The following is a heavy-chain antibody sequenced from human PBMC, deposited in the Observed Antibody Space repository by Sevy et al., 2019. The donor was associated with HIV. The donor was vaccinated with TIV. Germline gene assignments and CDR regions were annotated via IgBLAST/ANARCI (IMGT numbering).Heavy chain of an antibody. CDR1: GFTFGSFA. CDR3: AKDILWLPYYLDY. V-gene: IGHV3-23*01. CDR2: ISESGTST. J-gene: IGHJ4*02. D-gene: IGHD3-10*01. Sequence: GGSLSLSCAVSGFTFGSFAMSWVRQAPGKGLEWVSAISESGTSTYYADSVRGRFTISRDNSKNTLYLQMNSLRAEDTSIYYCAKDILWLPYYLDYWGQGTLVTVSS.